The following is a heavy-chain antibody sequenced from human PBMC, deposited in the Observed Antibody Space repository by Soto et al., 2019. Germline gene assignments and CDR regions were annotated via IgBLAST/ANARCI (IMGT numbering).Heavy chain of an antibody. D-gene: IGHD3-3*01. V-gene: IGHV3-23*01. Sequence: EVQLLESGGGLVQPRGSLRLSCAASGFTFSSYAMSWVRQAPGKGQEWVSAISGSGGSTYYAESVKGRFTISRDNSNNTLDLQMNSLRAEDTAVYDCANAYDFCGGYYGPDYWGQGTLVTVSS. CDR2: ISGSGGST. J-gene: IGHJ4*02. CDR3: ANAYDFCGGYYGPDY. CDR1: GFTFSSYA.